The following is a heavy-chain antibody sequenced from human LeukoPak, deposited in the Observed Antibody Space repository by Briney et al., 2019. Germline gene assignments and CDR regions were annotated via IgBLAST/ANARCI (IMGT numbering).Heavy chain of an antibody. V-gene: IGHV3-23*01. D-gene: IGHD5-18*01. Sequence: PGGSLRLSCAASGFTFSNAMSWVRQAPGKGLQWVSAISGSGGRTYYADSVKGRFTISRDNSKNTLYLQMNSLRAEDTAVYYCARQRDTAMVFDYWGQGTLVTVSS. CDR2: ISGSGGRT. J-gene: IGHJ4*02. CDR1: GFTFSNA. CDR3: ARQRDTAMVFDY.